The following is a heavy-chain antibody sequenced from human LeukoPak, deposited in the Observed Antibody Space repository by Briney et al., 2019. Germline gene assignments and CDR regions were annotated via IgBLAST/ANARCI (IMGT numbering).Heavy chain of an antibody. CDR1: GFTFSSYW. D-gene: IGHD3-22*01. V-gene: IGHV3-7*03. J-gene: IGHJ4*02. CDR3: ARDLYYGTIDY. CDR2: IKQDGSEK. Sequence: GGSLRLSCAASGFTFSSYWMSWVRQAPGKGLEWVANIKQDGSEKYYVDSVKGRFTISRDNAKNSLYLQMYSLRAEDTAVYYCARDLYYGTIDYWGQGTLVTVSS.